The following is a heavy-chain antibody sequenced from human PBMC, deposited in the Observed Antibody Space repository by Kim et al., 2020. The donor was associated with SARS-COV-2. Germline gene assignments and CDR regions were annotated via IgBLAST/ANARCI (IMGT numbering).Heavy chain of an antibody. J-gene: IGHJ4*02. V-gene: IGHV5-51*01. Sequence: FQGQVTISADKSISTAYLQWSSLKASDTAMYYCARHNRIAARRGGDFDYWGQGTLVTVSS. CDR3: ARHNRIAARRGGDFDY. D-gene: IGHD6-6*01.